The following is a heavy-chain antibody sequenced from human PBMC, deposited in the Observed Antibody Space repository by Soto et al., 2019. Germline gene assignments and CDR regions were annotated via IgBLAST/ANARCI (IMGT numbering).Heavy chain of an antibody. Sequence: QVQLQESGPGLVKPSQTLSLTCTVSGGSISSGGYYWSWIRQHPGKGLGWIGYIYYSGSTYYNPSLKSRVTISVDTSKNQFSLKLSSVTAADTAVYYCARGDEYYYYYGMDVWGQGTTVTVSS. CDR2: IYYSGST. J-gene: IGHJ6*02. CDR3: ARGDEYYYYYGMDV. V-gene: IGHV4-31*03. CDR1: GGSISSGGYY.